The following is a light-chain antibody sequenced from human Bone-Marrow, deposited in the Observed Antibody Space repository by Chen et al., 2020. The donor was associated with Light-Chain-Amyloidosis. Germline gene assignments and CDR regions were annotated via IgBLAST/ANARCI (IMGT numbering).Light chain of an antibody. CDR1: SSDVGGYNY. Sequence: QPALTQPAPVSGSPGQSIPIPCTGPSSDVGGYNYVSWYQPHPGKAPKLMIYEVSNRPSGVSNRFSGSKSGNTASLTISGLQAEDEADYYCSSYTSSSTLAAYVFGTGTKVTVL. V-gene: IGLV2-14*01. J-gene: IGLJ1*01. CDR2: EVS. CDR3: SSYTSSSTLAAYV.